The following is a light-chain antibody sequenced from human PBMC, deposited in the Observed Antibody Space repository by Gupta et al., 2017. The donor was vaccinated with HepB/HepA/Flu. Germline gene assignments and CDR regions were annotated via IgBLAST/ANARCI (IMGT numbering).Light chain of an antibody. CDR1: QSISSSY. Sequence: IVLTQSPGTLSLSPGERATLSCRTSQSISSSYLAWYQQKPGQAPRLLIYGASSRATGVPDRFSGSGSGTDFTLTISRLESEDFAVYYCQHHSGSAKWTCGQGTTVEIK. CDR2: GAS. CDR3: QHHSGSAKWT. J-gene: IGKJ1*01. V-gene: IGKV3-20*01.